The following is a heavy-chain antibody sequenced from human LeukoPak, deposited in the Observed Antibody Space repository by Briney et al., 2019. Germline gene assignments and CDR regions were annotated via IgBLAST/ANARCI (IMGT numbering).Heavy chain of an antibody. Sequence: VRPLRFSCAAPGFTFSTYGMQWVRQAPGRGLQGGALISQDTSKKYYADSVKGRFTISRDNAESTLYLQMNSLRPEDTAVYHCAKGRQQWWTFDVLDIWGQGTVVTVSS. CDR1: GFTFSTYG. D-gene: IGHD5-18*01. CDR2: ISQDTSKK. V-gene: IGHV3-30*18. CDR3: AKGRQQWWTFDVLDI. J-gene: IGHJ3*02.